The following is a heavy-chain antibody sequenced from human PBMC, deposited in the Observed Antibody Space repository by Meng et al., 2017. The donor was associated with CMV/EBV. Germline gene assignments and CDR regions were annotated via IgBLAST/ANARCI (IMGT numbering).Heavy chain of an antibody. J-gene: IGHJ6*02. Sequence: GGSLRLSCAASGFTVSSNYMSWVRQAPGKGLEWVSVIYSGGSTYYADSVKGRFTISRDNAKNTLYLQMNSLRAEDTAVYYCASNYDLNYYYYYGMDVWGQGTTVTVSS. CDR1: GFTVSSNY. V-gene: IGHV3-66*01. CDR3: ASNYDLNYYYYYGMDV. D-gene: IGHD3-3*01. CDR2: IYSGGST.